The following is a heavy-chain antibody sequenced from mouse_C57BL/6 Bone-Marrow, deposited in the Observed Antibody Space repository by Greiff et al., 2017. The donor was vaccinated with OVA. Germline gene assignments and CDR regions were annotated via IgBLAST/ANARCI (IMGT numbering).Heavy chain of an antibody. Sequence: QVQLKQPGAELVMPGASVKLSCKASGYTFTSYWMHWVKQRPGQGLEWIGEIDPSDSYTNYNQKFKGKSTLTVDKSSSTAYMQLSSLTSEDSAVYYCARKVAYESWGQGTLVTVSA. CDR2: IDPSDSYT. V-gene: IGHV1-69*01. CDR3: ARKVAYES. D-gene: IGHD1-1*02. J-gene: IGHJ3*01. CDR1: GYTFTSYW.